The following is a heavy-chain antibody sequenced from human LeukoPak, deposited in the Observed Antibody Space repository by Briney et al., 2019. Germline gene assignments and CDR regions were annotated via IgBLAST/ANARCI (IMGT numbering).Heavy chain of an antibody. CDR3: VRDAKEGQLLDRSV. J-gene: IGHJ6*04. D-gene: IGHD2-2*01. V-gene: IGHV3-48*01. CDR1: GFILSDYH. Sequence: PGGSLRLSCGGSGFILSDYHMDWVRQAPGKGLEWVSLITTTGDTKYYADSVKGRFTISRDNAKNSLSLQMNSLRADDTAVYYCVRDAKEGQLLDRSVWGKETTVIVSS. CDR2: ITTTGDTK.